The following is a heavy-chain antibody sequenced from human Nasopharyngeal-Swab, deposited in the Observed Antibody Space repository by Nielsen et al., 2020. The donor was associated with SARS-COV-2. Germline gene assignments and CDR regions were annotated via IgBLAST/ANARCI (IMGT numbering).Heavy chain of an antibody. CDR2: IYHDGGT. V-gene: IGHV4-61*08. D-gene: IGHD3-10*01. J-gene: IGHJ4*02. CDR1: GGSVSSVGYY. Sequence: SETLSLTCSVPGGSVSSVGYYWNWIRQPPGRPLEWLGYIYHDGGTNYNPSLMGRVIMSVDTSKNQFSLRLTSVSTADTAVYYCARDRGDLRKYNCDSWGQGTLVTVSS. CDR3: ARDRGDLRKYNCDS.